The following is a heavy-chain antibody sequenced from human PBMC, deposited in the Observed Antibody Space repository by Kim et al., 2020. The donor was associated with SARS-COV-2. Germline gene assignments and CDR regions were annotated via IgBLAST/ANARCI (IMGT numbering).Heavy chain of an antibody. CDR2: ISSSSSYI. D-gene: IGHD3-3*01. J-gene: IGHJ6*02. Sequence: GGSLRLSCAASGFTFSSYSMNWVRQAPGKGLEWVSSISSSSSYIYYADSVKGRFTISRDNAKNSLDLQMNSLRAEDTAVYYCARDRQITIFGLVIEGPDYYVMDVWGQGTTVTVSS. CDR1: GFTFSSYS. CDR3: ARDRQITIFGLVIEGPDYYVMDV. V-gene: IGHV3-21*01.